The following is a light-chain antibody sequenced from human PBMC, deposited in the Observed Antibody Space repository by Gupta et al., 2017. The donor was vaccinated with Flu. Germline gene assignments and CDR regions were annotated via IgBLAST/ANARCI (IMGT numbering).Light chain of an antibody. CDR3: QVWAIITAV. Sequence: GRTARLICGGGSVGSRGVKWYQQRAGQAPRLVIYRAHTRPPGSPDRFSAYNSKNTATLTIAGAQVVDEADYHCQVWAIITAVFGGGTKLTVL. V-gene: IGLV3-9*01. CDR1: SVGSRG. J-gene: IGLJ2*01. CDR2: RAH.